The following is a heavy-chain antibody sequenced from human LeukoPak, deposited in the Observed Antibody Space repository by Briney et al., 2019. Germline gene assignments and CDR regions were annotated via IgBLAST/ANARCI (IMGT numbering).Heavy chain of an antibody. CDR2: INWNGGST. V-gene: IGHV3-20*04. CDR3: ARWLQAADY. CDR1: GLSFDDYA. J-gene: IGHJ4*02. Sequence: GGSLRLSCAASGLSFDDYAMHWVRQAPGKGLEWVSGINWNGGSTGYADSVKGRFTISRDNAKNSLYLQMNSLRAEDTALYYCARWLQAADYWGQGTLVTVSS. D-gene: IGHD5-24*01.